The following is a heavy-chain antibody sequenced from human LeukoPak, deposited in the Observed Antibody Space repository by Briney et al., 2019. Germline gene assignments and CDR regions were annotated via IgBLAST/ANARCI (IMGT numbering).Heavy chain of an antibody. D-gene: IGHD3-10*01. CDR2: IYSGGNT. V-gene: IGHV3-53*01. CDR1: GFTFSSYA. J-gene: IGHJ4*02. CDR3: ARGGGGANPFDY. Sequence: RTGGSLRLSGAASGFTFSSYAMSWVRQAPGKGLEGGSVIYSGGNTYYADSVKGRFTISRDNSKNTLYLQTDSLRAEDTALYYCARGGGGANPFDYWGQGILVTVSS.